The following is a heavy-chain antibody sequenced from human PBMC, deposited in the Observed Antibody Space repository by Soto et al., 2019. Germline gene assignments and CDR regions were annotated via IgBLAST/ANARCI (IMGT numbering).Heavy chain of an antibody. J-gene: IGHJ4*02. CDR3: ARGLHYYYGSGSYYQRSIFYFGY. Sequence: ASVKVSCKASGYTFTGYYMHWVRQAPGQGLEWMGWINPNSGGTNYAQRFQGWVTMTRDTSISTAYMELSRLRSDDTAVYYCARGLHYYYGSGSYYQRSIFYFGYWGQGTLVTVSS. D-gene: IGHD3-10*01. V-gene: IGHV1-2*04. CDR2: INPNSGGT. CDR1: GYTFTGYY.